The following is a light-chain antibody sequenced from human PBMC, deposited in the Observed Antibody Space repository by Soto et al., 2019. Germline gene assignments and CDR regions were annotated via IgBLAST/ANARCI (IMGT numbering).Light chain of an antibody. Sequence: EIVLTQSPGTLSLSPGERATLSCRASQSVSSSYLAWYQQKPGQALRLLTYGASSRATGIPDRFSGSGSGTDFTLTISRLEPEDFAMYYCQQYGSSPQTFGQGTKVEI. V-gene: IGKV3-20*01. J-gene: IGKJ1*01. CDR1: QSVSSSY. CDR3: QQYGSSPQT. CDR2: GAS.